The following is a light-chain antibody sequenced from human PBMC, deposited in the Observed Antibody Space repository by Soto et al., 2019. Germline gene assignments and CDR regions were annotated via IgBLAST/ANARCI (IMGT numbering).Light chain of an antibody. CDR2: GAS. CDR1: QSVSSSY. Sequence: EIVLTQTPGTLSLSPGERATLSCRASQSVSSSYLAWFQKRPGQAPRLLIYGASSRATGIPDRFSGSGSGTDFTLTISRLQSEDFAVYYCQQFDNWPWTFGQGTKVDIK. CDR3: QQFDNWPWT. J-gene: IGKJ1*01. V-gene: IGKV3-20*01.